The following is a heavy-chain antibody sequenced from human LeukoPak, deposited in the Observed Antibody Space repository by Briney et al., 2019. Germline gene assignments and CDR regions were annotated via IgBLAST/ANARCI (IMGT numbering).Heavy chain of an antibody. CDR2: IYSGGGT. CDR1: GFTASSNY. Sequence: GGSLRLSCAGSGFTASSNYMSWVRQAPGKGLEWVSVIYSGGGTYYADSVKGRFTISRDNSKNTLYLQMNSLRAEDTAVYYCARGITPNWFDPWGQGTLVTASS. V-gene: IGHV3-53*01. CDR3: ARGITPNWFDP. J-gene: IGHJ5*02. D-gene: IGHD2-15*01.